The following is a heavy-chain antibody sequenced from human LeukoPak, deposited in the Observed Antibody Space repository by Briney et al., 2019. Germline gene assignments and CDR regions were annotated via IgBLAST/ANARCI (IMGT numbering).Heavy chain of an antibody. V-gene: IGHV1-2*02. Sequence: GASVKVPCKASGYTFTGYYMHWVRQAPGQGLEWMGWINPNSGGTNYAQKFQGRVTMTRDTSISTAYMELSRLRSDDTAVYYCARVRALTTYSSFRPGYFDYWGQGTLVTVSS. CDR3: ARVRALTTYSSFRPGYFDY. J-gene: IGHJ4*02. CDR1: GYTFTGYY. D-gene: IGHD6-6*01. CDR2: INPNSGGT.